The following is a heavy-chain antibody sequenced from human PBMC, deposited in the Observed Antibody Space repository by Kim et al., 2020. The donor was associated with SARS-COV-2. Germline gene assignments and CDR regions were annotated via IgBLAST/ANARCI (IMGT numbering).Heavy chain of an antibody. CDR3: AKFLYYYGSGSYYNGAFDI. CDR2: ISGSGGST. CDR1: GFTFSSYA. D-gene: IGHD3-10*01. J-gene: IGHJ3*02. V-gene: IGHV3-23*01. Sequence: GGSLRLSCAASGFTFSSYAMSWVRQAPGKGLEWVSAISGSGGSTYYADSVKGRFTISRDNSKNTLYLQMNSLRAEDTAVYYCAKFLYYYGSGSYYNGAFDIWGQGTMVTVSS.